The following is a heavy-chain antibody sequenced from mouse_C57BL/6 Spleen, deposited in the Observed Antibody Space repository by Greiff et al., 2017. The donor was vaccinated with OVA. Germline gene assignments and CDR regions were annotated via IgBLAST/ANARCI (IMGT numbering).Heavy chain of an antibody. CDR3: ARYCGNYFDY. CDR2: IHPNSGST. J-gene: IGHJ2*01. Sequence: QVQLQQPGAELVKPGASVKLSCKASGYTFTSYWMHWVKQRPGQGLEWIGIIHPNSGSTNYNEKFKSKATLTVDKSSTTACMQLSSLTSEDSAVYYGARYCGNYFDYWGQGTTLTVSS. V-gene: IGHV1-64*01. CDR1: GYTFTSYW.